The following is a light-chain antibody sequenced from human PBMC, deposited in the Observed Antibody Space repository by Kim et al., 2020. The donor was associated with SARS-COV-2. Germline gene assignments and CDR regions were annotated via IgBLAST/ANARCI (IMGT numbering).Light chain of an antibody. CDR1: QSISSY. CDR3: HQSYTTTYT. CDR2: AES. J-gene: IGKJ2*01. Sequence: DIQMTQSPSSLSASVGDRVTITCRSSQSISSYLHWYQQQPGKAPKLLIYAESSLQSGVPSSFSGIGSGTDFNLTISSLQPEHFVTYYCHQSYTTTYTFGKGTKLEI. V-gene: IGKV1-39*01.